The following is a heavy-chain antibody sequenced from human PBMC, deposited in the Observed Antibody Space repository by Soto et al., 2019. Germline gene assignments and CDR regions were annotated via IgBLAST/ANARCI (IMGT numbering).Heavy chain of an antibody. CDR2: VYYNGNT. V-gene: IGHV4-59*01. J-gene: IGHJ4*02. CDR3: ARIHGDCCGCFDS. D-gene: IGHD2-21*02. Sequence: QVQLQESGPGLVKPSETLSLTCTVSGGSISPYYWTWIRQPPGKGLEWIGYVYYNGNTNYNPSLKTRVTLSVDTSNSQFSLKLTSMTAADTAVYYCARIHGDCCGCFDSWCQGALVTVSS. CDR1: GGSISPYY.